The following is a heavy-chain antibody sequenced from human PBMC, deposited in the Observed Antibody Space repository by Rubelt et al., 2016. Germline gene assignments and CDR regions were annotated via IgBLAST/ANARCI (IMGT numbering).Heavy chain of an antibody. V-gene: IGHV3-30*18. CDR2: ISYDGSNE. CDR3: AKPRGGTYSDFDY. J-gene: IGHJ4*02. D-gene: IGHD1-26*01. CDR1: GFTLNNYW. Sequence: GFTLNNYWMHWVRQAPGKGLVWVTVISYDGSNEYYTESVKGRFTISRDDSKNTLYLQMNSLRAEDTAIYYCAKPRGGTYSDFDYWGQGTLVTVSS.